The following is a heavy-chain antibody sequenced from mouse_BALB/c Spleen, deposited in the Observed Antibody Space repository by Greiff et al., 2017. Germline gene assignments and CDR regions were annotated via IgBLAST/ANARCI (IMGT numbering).Heavy chain of an antibody. CDR1: GYSFTGYF. J-gene: IGHJ4*01. CDR2: INPYNGDT. CDR3: ARRRDYAMDY. V-gene: IGHV1-20*02. Sequence: VQLKQSGPELVKPGASVKISCKASGYSFTGYFMNWVMQSHGKSLEWIGRINPYNGDTFYNQKFKGKATLTVDKSSSTAHMELRSLASEDSAVYYCARRRDYAMDYWGQGTSVTVSS.